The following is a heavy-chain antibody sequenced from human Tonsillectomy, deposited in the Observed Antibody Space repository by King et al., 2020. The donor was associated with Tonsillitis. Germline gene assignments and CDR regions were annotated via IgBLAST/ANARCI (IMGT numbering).Heavy chain of an antibody. V-gene: IGHV3-30*18. J-gene: IGHJ4*02. D-gene: IGHD3-16*01. CDR1: GFTFSSYG. Sequence: VQLVESGGGVVQPGRSLRLSCAASGFTFSSYGMHWVRQAPGKGLEWVAVISYDGSNKYYADSVKGRFTISRDNSKNTLYLQMNSRRAEDTAVYYCAKEGGRHEWRFDYWGQGTLVTVSS. CDR2: ISYDGSNK. CDR3: AKEGGRHEWRFDY.